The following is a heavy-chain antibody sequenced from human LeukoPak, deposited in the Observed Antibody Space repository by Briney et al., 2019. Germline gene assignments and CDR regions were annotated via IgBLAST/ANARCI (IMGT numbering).Heavy chain of an antibody. D-gene: IGHD2-2*01. CDR2: IKQDESEK. CDR1: GFTFDDYG. J-gene: IGHJ3*02. CDR3: ARLSDSISCFGFDI. Sequence: GGSLRLSCAASGFTFDDYGMSWVRQAPGKGLEWVANIKQDESEKYYVDSVKGRFTISRDNAKNSLYLQMNSLRAEDTAVYYCARLSDSISCFGFDIWGQGTTVTVSS. V-gene: IGHV3-7*01.